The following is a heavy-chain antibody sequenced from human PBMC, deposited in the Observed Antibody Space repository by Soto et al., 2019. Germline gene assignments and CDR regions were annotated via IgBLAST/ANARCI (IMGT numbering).Heavy chain of an antibody. CDR1: GYAFPTYG. CDR2: MIGDNGDS. J-gene: IGHJ4*02. V-gene: IGHV1-18*01. Sequence: QVPLVQSGAEVKKPGASVKVSCKASGYAFPTYGITWLRQAPGQGLEWMGWMIGDNGDSELPERLQDRVTLTRDQSATTAYMELRSLRSDDTAVYFCALVRQDDSPEYYDFDLCGQGTLVTGSS. D-gene: IGHD3-22*01. CDR3: ALVRQDDSPEYYDFDL.